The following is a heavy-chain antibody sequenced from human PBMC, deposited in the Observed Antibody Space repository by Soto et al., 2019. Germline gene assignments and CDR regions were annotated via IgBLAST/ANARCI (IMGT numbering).Heavy chain of an antibody. CDR2: IYYSGST. V-gene: IGHV4-59*08. J-gene: IGHJ3*02. D-gene: IGHD4-17*01. CDR3: ARHQDGDYGNDAFYI. Sequence: QVQLQESGPGLVKPSETLSLTCTVSGGSISSYYWSWIRQPPGTGLEWIGYIYYSGSTNYNPSLKSRVTISVDTYKNQCSLKLSSVTAADTAVYYCARHQDGDYGNDAFYIWGQGTMVTVSS. CDR1: GGSISSYY.